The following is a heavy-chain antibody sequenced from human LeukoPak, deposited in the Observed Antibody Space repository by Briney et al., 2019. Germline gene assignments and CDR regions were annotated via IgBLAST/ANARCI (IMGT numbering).Heavy chain of an antibody. CDR1: GYSMSSDYY. V-gene: IGHV4-38-2*02. CDR3: ARGAGLRYLGFDAFDI. CDR2: IYHTGTT. Sequence: SETLSLTCTVSGYSMSSDYYWGWIRQPPGEGLEGVWSIYHTGTTYYKPSLKSRVTISVDPSKNQLSLKLSSVPATDTAGYYCARGAGLRYLGFDAFDIWGQGTMVSVSS. D-gene: IGHD3-9*01. J-gene: IGHJ3*02.